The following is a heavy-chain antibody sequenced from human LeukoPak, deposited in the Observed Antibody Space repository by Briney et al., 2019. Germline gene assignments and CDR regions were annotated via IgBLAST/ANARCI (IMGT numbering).Heavy chain of an antibody. V-gene: IGHV4-39*07. CDR1: GGSISSSSYY. CDR3: ARESKSSWYPQLFDY. D-gene: IGHD6-13*01. CDR2: IYYSGST. Sequence: PSETLSLTCTVSGGSISSSSYYWGWIRQPPGKGLEWIGSIYYSGSTYYNPSLKSRVTISVDTSKNQFSLKLSSVTAADTAVYYCARESKSSWYPQLFDYWGQGTLVTVSS. J-gene: IGHJ4*02.